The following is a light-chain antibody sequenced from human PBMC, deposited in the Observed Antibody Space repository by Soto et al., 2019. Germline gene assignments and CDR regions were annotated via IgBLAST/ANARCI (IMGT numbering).Light chain of an antibody. J-gene: IGKJ1*01. Sequence: DIPMTQSPSSLSASVGDRVTITCRASQSISSYLNLYQQKPGKAPKLLIYAASSLQSGVPSRFSGSGSGTDFTLTISSLQPEDFATYYCQQIYSTPLTFGQGTKVEIK. V-gene: IGKV1-39*01. CDR2: AAS. CDR3: QQIYSTPLT. CDR1: QSISSY.